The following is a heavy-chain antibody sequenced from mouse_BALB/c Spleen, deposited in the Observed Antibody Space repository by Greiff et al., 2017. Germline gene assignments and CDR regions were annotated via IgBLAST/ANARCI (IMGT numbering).Heavy chain of an antibody. Sequence: EVHLVESGGGLVKPGGSLKLSCAASGFTFSDYYMYWVRQTPEKRLEWVATISDGGSYTYYPDSVKGRFTISRDNAKNNLYLQMSSLKSEDTAMYYCARDGSTMITPAWFAYWGQGTLVTVSA. CDR3: ARDGSTMITPAWFAY. CDR2: ISDGGSYT. CDR1: GFTFSDYY. D-gene: IGHD2-4*01. V-gene: IGHV5-4*02. J-gene: IGHJ3*01.